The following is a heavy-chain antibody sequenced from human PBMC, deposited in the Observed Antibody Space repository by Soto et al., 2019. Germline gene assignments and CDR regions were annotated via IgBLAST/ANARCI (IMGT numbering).Heavy chain of an antibody. V-gene: IGHV4-39*01. CDR3: ARQDTTLNWFDP. D-gene: IGHD1-26*01. CDR2: IYGRGSA. Sequence: QLQLQESGPGLGKPSETLSLTCTVSGGSISSSSYYWGWIRQPPGKGLEWIGSIYGRGSAYYNPSLKRRVTISVDMSKNQFSLKLRSVTAADTAVYYCARQDTTLNWFDPWGQGTLVTVSS. J-gene: IGHJ5*02. CDR1: GGSISSSSYY.